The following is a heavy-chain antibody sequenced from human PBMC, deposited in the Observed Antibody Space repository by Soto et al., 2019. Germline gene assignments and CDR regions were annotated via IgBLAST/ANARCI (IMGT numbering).Heavy chain of an antibody. Sequence: QVQLQESGPGLVKPSDTLSLTCAVSGYSISSSNWWGWIRQPPGKGLEWIGYIYYSGTTYYNPSLKILVTMSVDTSNNQFSLKLTSVTALDTAVYYCARREIQGPIDYWGQGTLVTVSS. CDR3: ARREIQGPIDY. D-gene: IGHD1-26*01. J-gene: IGHJ4*02. V-gene: IGHV4-28*01. CDR1: GYSISSSNW. CDR2: IYYSGTT.